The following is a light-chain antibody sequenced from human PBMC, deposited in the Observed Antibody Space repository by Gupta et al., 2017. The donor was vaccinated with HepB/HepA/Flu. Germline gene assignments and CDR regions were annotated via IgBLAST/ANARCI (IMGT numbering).Light chain of an antibody. V-gene: IGLV3-25*03. J-gene: IGLJ1*01. CDR2: KGS. CDR1: ALPKQY. Sequence: SYELTQPPSVSVYPGQTARITCSGDALPKQYAYWYQQKPGQAPVLVIYKGSERPSGIPERFSGSSSGTTVTLTISGVQAEDEADYYCQSADSSGTYVFGTGTKVTVL. CDR3: QSADSSGTYV.